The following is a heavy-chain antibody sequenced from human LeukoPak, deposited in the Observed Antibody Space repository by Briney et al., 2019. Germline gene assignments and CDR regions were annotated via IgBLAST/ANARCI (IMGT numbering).Heavy chain of an antibody. CDR2: IKSKIDGGTT. CDR3: ATVFYSSSWYFDY. Sequence: KTGGSLRLSCATSGFSFYSAWLSWVRQAPGKGLEYVGRIKSKIDGGTTDFVAPVKGRFTISRDDSQNTLYLQMNSLRAEDTAVYYCATVFYSSSWYFDYWGQGTLVTVSS. D-gene: IGHD6-13*01. CDR1: GFSFYSAW. V-gene: IGHV3-15*01. J-gene: IGHJ4*02.